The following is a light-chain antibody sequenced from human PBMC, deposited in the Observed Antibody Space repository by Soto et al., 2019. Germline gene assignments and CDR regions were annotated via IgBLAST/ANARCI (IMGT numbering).Light chain of an antibody. CDR2: GAS. CDR3: QQYGRSPMFT. V-gene: IGKV3-20*01. CDR1: QSVSSNY. Sequence: EIVLTQSPGTLSLSPGERATLSCRASQSVSSNYLAWYQQKPGQAPRLLIYGASGGAAGIPDRFSGSGSGTDFTLTINRLEPEDFGVYFCQQYGRSPMFTVGQGTKLEIK. J-gene: IGKJ2*01.